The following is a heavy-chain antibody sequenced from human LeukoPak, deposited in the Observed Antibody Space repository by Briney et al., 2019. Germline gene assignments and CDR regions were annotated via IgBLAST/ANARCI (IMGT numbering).Heavy chain of an antibody. CDR1: GYSSSSYW. Sequence: GESLKISCKGSGYSSSSYWIGWVRQVPGKGLEWMGIVWPGDSDTRYSPSFQGRVTISADKSISTAYLQWSSLKASDTAMYYCARRGGSLPSPLFDYWGQGTLVTVSS. V-gene: IGHV5-51*01. D-gene: IGHD1-26*01. CDR2: VWPGDSDT. J-gene: IGHJ4*02. CDR3: ARRGGSLPSPLFDY.